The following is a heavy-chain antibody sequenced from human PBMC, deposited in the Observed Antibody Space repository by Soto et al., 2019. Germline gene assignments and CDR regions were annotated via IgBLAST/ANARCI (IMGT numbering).Heavy chain of an antibody. CDR2: VWYDGGNK. V-gene: IGHV3-33*01. CDR1: GFTFSSYG. D-gene: IGHD5-12*01. Sequence: QVQLVESGGGVVQPGRSLRLSCAVSGFTFSSYGMHWVRQAPGKGLEWVALVWYDGGNKYYADSVKGRFTISRDNSKNTLYLQMNSLRDEDTAVSYCVRAAGYSGNDYVYYYGMDVWGQGTTVTVSS. CDR3: VRAAGYSGNDYVYYYGMDV. J-gene: IGHJ6*02.